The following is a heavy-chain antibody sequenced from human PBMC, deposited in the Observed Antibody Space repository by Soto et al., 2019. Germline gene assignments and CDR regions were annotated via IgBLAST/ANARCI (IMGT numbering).Heavy chain of an antibody. Sequence: SVKVSCKTSGDSFSKYTVNWVRQAPRQGLEWLGGIIPRFGTTNYAPTLQDRVTITADESMNTVYMELSSLRSEDTALYYCARGRGLYNSGRSQLDSWGQGTLVTVSS. D-gene: IGHD1-1*01. V-gene: IGHV1-69*13. CDR2: IIPRFGTT. J-gene: IGHJ4*02. CDR1: GDSFSKYT. CDR3: ARGRGLYNSGRSQLDS.